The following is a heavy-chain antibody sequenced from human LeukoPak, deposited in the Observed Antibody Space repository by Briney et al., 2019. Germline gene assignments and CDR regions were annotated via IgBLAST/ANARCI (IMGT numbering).Heavy chain of an antibody. V-gene: IGHV3-48*04. CDR1: GFTFSSYS. CDR3: ASEAYCGGDCVCLVY. CDR2: ISSSSSTI. J-gene: IGHJ4*02. D-gene: IGHD2-21*02. Sequence: SGGSLRLSCAASGFTFSSYSMNWVRQAPGKGLEWVSYISSSSSTIYYADSVKGRFTISRDNAKNSLYLQMNSLRAEDTAVYYCASEAYCGGDCVCLVYWGQGTLVTVSS.